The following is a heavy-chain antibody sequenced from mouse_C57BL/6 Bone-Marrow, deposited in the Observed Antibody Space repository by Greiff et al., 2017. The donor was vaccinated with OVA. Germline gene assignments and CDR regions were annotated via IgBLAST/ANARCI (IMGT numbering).Heavy chain of an antibody. J-gene: IGHJ4*01. Sequence: QVQLKQSGPELVKPGASVKISCKASGYAFSSSWMNWVKQRPGTGLEWIGRIYPGDGDTNYNGKFKGKATLTADKSSSTAYMQLSSLTSEDSAVYFCARCWYYGSSYYAMDDGGQGTSVTVSS. D-gene: IGHD1-1*01. CDR1: GYAFSSSW. CDR3: ARCWYYGSSYYAMDD. CDR2: IYPGDGDT. V-gene: IGHV1-82*01.